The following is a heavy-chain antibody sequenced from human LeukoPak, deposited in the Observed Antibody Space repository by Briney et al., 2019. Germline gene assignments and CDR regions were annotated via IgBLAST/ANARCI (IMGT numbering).Heavy chain of an antibody. CDR1: GGSISSGSYY. J-gene: IGHJ5*02. V-gene: IGHV4-61*02. CDR2: IYTSGST. D-gene: IGHD3-10*01. CDR3: ARQGPWVRGSWFDP. Sequence: SETLSLTCTVSGGSISSGSYYWSWIRQPAGKGLEWIGRIYTSGSTNYNPSLKSRVTISVDTSKNQFSLKLSSVTAADTAVYYCARQGPWVRGSWFDPWGQGTLVTVSS.